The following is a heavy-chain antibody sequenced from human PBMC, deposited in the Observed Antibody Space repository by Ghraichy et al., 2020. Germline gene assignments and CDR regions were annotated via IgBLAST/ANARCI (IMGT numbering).Heavy chain of an antibody. V-gene: IGHV2-5*02. CDR1: GFSLSTSGVG. Sequence: SGPTLVKPTQTLTLTCTFSGFSLSTSGVGVGWIRQPPGKALEWLALIYWDDDKRYSPSLKSRLTITKDTSKNQVVLTMTNMDPVDTATYYCAHSSSAWASNWNPPGGFDYWGQGTLVTVSS. CDR3: AHSSSAWASNWNPPGGFDY. D-gene: IGHD1-20*01. J-gene: IGHJ4*02. CDR2: IYWDDDK.